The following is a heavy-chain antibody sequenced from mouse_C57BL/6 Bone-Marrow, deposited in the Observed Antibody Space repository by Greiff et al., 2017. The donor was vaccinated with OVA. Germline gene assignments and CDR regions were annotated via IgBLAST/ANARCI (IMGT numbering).Heavy chain of an antibody. CDR1: GYTFTSYG. Sequence: VKLMESGAELARPGASVKLSCKASGYTFTSYGISWVKRRTGQGLEWIGEIYPRSGNTYYNEKFKGKATLTADKSSSTAYMELRSLTSEDSAVYFCARKFYYGSSYLYWYFDVWGTGTTVTVSS. CDR3: ARKFYYGSSYLYWYFDV. D-gene: IGHD1-1*01. V-gene: IGHV1-81*01. J-gene: IGHJ1*03. CDR2: IYPRSGNT.